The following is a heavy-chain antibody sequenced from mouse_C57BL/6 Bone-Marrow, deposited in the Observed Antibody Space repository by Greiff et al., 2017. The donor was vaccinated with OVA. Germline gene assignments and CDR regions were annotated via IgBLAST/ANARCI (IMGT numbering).Heavy chain of an antibody. CDR1: GYSFTDYN. D-gene: IGHD1-1*01. J-gene: IGHJ1*03. CDR3: AIDDGRSYRYSDV. V-gene: IGHV1-39*01. CDR2: IYPNYGTT. Sequence: EVQLQQSGPELVKPGASVKISCKASGYSFTDYNMNWVKQSTGKSLEWIGGIYPNYGTTSYNQKFKGKATFTVDQSSSTAYMQLNSLTSEDSAVYYCAIDDGRSYRYSDVWGTGTTATVS.